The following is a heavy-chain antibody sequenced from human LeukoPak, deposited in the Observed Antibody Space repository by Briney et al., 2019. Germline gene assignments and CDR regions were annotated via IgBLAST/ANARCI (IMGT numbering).Heavy chain of an antibody. CDR3: ASGSSSWHTSAEYFQH. D-gene: IGHD6-13*01. CDR2: IYHSGST. CDR1: GGSISSGGYY. V-gene: IGHV4-30-2*01. Sequence: PSETLSLTCTVSGGSISSGGYYWSWIRQPPGKGLEWIGYIYHSGSTYYNPSLKSRVTIPVDTSKNQFSLKLSSVTAADTAVYYCASGSSSWHTSAEYFQHWGQGTLVTVSS. J-gene: IGHJ1*01.